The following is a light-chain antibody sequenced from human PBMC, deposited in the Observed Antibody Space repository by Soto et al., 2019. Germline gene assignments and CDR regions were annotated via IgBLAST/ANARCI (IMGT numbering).Light chain of an antibody. V-gene: IGLV4-69*01. CDR1: SGHSSYA. CDR2: INSDGSH. Sequence: QAVVTQSPSASASLGASVKLTCTLSSGHSSYAIAWHQQQPEKGPRYLMKINSDGSHSKGDGIPDRFSGSSSGAERYLTISSLQSEDEADYYCQTWVSGIEVFGGGTQLTVL. J-gene: IGLJ2*01. CDR3: QTWVSGIEV.